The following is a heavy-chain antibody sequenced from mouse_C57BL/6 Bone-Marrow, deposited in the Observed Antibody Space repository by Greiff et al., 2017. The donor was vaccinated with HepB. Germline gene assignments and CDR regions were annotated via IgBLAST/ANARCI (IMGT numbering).Heavy chain of an antibody. CDR3: ARTYYDGSSYVDWYFDV. Sequence: QVQLQQPGAELVKPGASVTMSCKASGYTFTSYWITWVKQRPGQGLEWIGDIYPGSGSTNYNEKFKSKATLTVDTSSSTTYMQLSSLTSEDSAVYDCARTYYDGSSYVDWYFDVWGTGTTVTVSS. J-gene: IGHJ1*03. CDR2: IYPGSGST. D-gene: IGHD1-1*01. V-gene: IGHV1-55*01. CDR1: GYTFTSYW.